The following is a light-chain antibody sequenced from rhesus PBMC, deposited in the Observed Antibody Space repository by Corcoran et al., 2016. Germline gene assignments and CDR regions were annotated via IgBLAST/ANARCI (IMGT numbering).Light chain of an antibody. CDR3: LQHSNWPYS. CDR2: GAS. V-gene: IGKV3-24*01. CDR1: QSVSSS. J-gene: IGKJ2*01. Sequence: EIVMTQSPATLSLSPGERATLSCRASQSVSSSFAWYQQKPGKAPRPLIYGASSRATGIPDRFSGSGSGTDCTLTISSLEPEDVAVYYCLQHSNWPYSFGQGTKVEIK.